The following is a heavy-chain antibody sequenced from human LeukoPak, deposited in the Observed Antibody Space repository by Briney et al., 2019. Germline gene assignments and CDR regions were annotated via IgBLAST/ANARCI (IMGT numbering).Heavy chain of an antibody. J-gene: IGHJ4*02. V-gene: IGHV1-46*01. D-gene: IGHD3-22*01. Sequence: ASVKVSCKASGYTFTSYYMHWVRQAPGQGLEWMGIINPSGGSTSYAQKFQGRVTMTRDTSTSTVYMELSSLRSEDTAVYYCARADYYDSSGYSNGDFDYWGQGTLVTVSS. CDR2: INPSGGST. CDR1: GYTFTSYY. CDR3: ARADYYDSSGYSNGDFDY.